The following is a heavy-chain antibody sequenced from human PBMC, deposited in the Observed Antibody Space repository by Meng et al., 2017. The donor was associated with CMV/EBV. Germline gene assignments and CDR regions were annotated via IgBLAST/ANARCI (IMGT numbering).Heavy chain of an antibody. V-gene: IGHV3-74*01. CDR1: GFTFSRYW. D-gene: IGHD2-8*01. CDR3: TRGIPPVKEYGMEGYGIDV. J-gene: IGHJ6*02. Sequence: GGSLRLSCAGLGFTFSRYWMHWVRQAPGKGLVWVSRINSDGSRTRDADSVKGRFTISRDNAKNTLYLQMNSLRAEDTAVYYCTRGIPPVKEYGMEGYGIDVWGRGTTVTVSS. CDR2: INSDGSRT.